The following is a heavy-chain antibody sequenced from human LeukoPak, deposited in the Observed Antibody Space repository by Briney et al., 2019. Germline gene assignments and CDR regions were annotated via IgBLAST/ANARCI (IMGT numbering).Heavy chain of an antibody. Sequence: GGSLRLSCAASGFIFSTYWMSWVRQAPGKGLEWVADIKKDGSDKNYVDSVKGRFIISRDNAKNSLYLQMNSLRAEDTAVYYCARDHSGYNRPFDYWGQGTLVTVSS. CDR2: IKKDGSDK. CDR1: GFIFSTYW. V-gene: IGHV3-7*01. CDR3: ARDHSGYNRPFDY. J-gene: IGHJ4*02. D-gene: IGHD3-22*01.